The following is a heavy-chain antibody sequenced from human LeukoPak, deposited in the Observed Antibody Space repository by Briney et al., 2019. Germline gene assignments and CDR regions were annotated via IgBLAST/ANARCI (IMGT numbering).Heavy chain of an antibody. CDR1: GYTFTGYY. Sequence: ASVKVSCKASGYTFTGYYMHWVRQAPGQGLEWMGWINPNSGGTNYAQKFQGWVTMTRDTPISTAYMELSRLRSDDTAVYYCARGLWVGVGATSNWYDPWGQGTLVTVSS. J-gene: IGHJ5*02. CDR3: ARGLWVGVGATSNWYDP. D-gene: IGHD1-26*01. V-gene: IGHV1-2*04. CDR2: INPNSGGT.